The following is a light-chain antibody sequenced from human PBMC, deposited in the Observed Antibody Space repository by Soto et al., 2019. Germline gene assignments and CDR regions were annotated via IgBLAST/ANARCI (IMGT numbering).Light chain of an antibody. J-gene: IGKJ3*01. CDR1: QDIRTS. Sequence: DIQMTQSPSSLSASVGGRISITCQASQDIRTSLSWFQQKPGRAPKLLIYGASNLETGVPSRFRGSGSRTDFTFTISSLQPEDIATYSCQQYDNLPPFTFGPGTKVDIK. CDR3: QQYDNLPPFT. CDR2: GAS. V-gene: IGKV1-33*01.